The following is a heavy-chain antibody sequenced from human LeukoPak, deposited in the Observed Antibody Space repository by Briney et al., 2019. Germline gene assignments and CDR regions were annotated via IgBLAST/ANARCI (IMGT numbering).Heavy chain of an antibody. CDR3: ARGENNYGYYYFDY. V-gene: IGHV3-21*01. Sequence: GGSLRLSCAASEFTFSTYSMKWVRQAPGKGLEWVSSISSSSSYIYYADSVKGRFTISRDNAKNSLYLQMNSLIAEDTAVYYCARGENNYGYYYFDYWGQGTLVTVSS. CDR2: ISSSSSYI. J-gene: IGHJ4*02. D-gene: IGHD5-18*01. CDR1: EFTFSTYS.